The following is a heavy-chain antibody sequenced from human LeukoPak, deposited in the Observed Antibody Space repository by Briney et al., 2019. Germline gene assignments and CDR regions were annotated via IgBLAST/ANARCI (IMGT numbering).Heavy chain of an antibody. D-gene: IGHD1-26*01. CDR1: GVSISSGDYY. J-gene: IGHJ4*02. CDR3: ARLKVDANNYFDY. V-gene: IGHV4-30-4*01. CDR2: IYYSGSS. Sequence: PSQTLSLTCTVSGVSISSGDYYWSWLRQPPGKGLEWIGYIYYSGSSYFSPSLKRRVTISVDTSKNQFSLKLSSGTAADTALYYCARLKVDANNYFDYWGQGTLVTVSS.